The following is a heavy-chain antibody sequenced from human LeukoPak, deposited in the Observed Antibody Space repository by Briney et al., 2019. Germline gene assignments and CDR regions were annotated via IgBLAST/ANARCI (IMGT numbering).Heavy chain of an antibody. Sequence: GESLKISCKGSGYSFTSYWIGWVRQMPGKSLEWMGIIYPGDSDTRYSPSFQGQVTISADKSISTAYLQWSSLKASDTAMYYCATLWGYCGGDCYNRFDYWGQGTLVTVSS. CDR2: IYPGDSDT. D-gene: IGHD2-21*02. CDR1: GYSFTSYW. J-gene: IGHJ4*02. CDR3: ATLWGYCGGDCYNRFDY. V-gene: IGHV5-51*01.